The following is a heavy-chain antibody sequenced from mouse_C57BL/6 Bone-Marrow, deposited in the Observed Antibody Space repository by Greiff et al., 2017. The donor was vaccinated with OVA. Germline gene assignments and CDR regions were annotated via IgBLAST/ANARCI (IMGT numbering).Heavy chain of an antibody. CDR1: GYTFTNYW. Sequence: QVQLKESGAELVRPGTSVKMSCKASGYTFTNYWIGWAKQRPGHGLEWIGDIYPGGGYTNYNEKFKGKATLTADKSSSTAYMQFSSLTSEDSAIYYCARMPYYYGSSYDYAMDYWGQGTSVTVSS. CDR3: ARMPYYYGSSYDYAMDY. V-gene: IGHV1-63*01. CDR2: IYPGGGYT. J-gene: IGHJ4*01. D-gene: IGHD1-1*01.